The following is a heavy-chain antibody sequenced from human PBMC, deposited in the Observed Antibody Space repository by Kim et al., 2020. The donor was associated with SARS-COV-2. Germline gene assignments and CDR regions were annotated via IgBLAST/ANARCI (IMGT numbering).Heavy chain of an antibody. Sequence: SETLSLTCTVSGGSISSSGYYWGWIRQPPGKGLEWIGSIYYSGSTYYNPSLQSRVTISVNTSKNQFSLKLTPVTAADTAVYYCASARFGTVFDYWGQGILVTVSS. CDR2: IYYSGST. D-gene: IGHD3-16*01. V-gene: IGHV4-39*01. CDR3: ASARFGTVFDY. CDR1: GGSISSSGYY. J-gene: IGHJ4*02.